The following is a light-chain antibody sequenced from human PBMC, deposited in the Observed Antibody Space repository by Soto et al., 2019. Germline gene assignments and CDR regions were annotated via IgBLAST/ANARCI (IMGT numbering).Light chain of an antibody. CDR1: QSVSRTY. CDR3: QEYGTSRT. J-gene: IGKJ1*01. V-gene: IGKV3-20*01. CDR2: DAS. Sequence: EVVLTQSPDTLSLSPGERATLSCRASQSVSRTYVAWYQQKPGQAPRLLIYDASSRATGIPDRFSGSGSGTDFALTISRLEPDDFAVYYCQEYGTSRTFGQGTKVEIK.